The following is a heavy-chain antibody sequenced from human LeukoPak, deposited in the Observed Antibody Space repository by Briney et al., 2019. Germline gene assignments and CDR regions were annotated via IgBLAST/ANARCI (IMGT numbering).Heavy chain of an antibody. CDR2: IKQDGSEK. D-gene: IGHD5-24*01. Sequence: GGSLGLSCAASGFTFSSYWMSWVRQAPGKGLEWVANIKQDGSEKYYVDSVKGRFTISRDNAKNSLYLQMNSLRAEDTAVYYCARVSEEMATAAYYYYYYMDVWGKGTTVTVSS. CDR1: GFTFSSYW. J-gene: IGHJ6*03. CDR3: ARVSEEMATAAYYYYYYMDV. V-gene: IGHV3-7*01.